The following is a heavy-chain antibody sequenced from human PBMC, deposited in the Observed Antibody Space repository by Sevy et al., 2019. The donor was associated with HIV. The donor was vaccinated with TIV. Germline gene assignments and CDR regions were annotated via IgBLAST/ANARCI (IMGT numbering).Heavy chain of an antibody. D-gene: IGHD5-12*01. Sequence: GGSLRLSCAASGFTFSSYAMSWVRQAPGKGLEWVSAISGSGISTYYADSVKGRFTISRDNCKNTLYLQMNNLRAEDTAVFYCAKGNGYSGYETDYWGQGTLVTVSS. CDR3: AKGNGYSGYETDY. CDR1: GFTFSSYA. CDR2: ISGSGIST. J-gene: IGHJ4*02. V-gene: IGHV3-23*01.